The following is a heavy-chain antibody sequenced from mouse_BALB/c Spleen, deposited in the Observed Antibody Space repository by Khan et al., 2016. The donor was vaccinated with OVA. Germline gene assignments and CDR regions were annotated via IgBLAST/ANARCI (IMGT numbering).Heavy chain of an antibody. CDR1: GYTFTNYV. V-gene: IGHV9-3-1*01. CDR2: INTYTGEP. D-gene: IGHD4-1*01. Sequence: QFQLVQSGPELKKPGETVKISCKASGYTFTNYVMNWVKQSPGKGLKWMGWINTYTGEPTYADDFKGRFAFYLETSASTAYLQINSLKNEDTATYFCVRFHWGYWGQGTTLTVSS. CDR3: VRFHWGY. J-gene: IGHJ2*01.